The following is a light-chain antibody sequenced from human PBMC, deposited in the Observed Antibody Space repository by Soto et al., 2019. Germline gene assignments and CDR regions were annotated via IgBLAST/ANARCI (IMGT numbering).Light chain of an antibody. CDR2: DVY. V-gene: IGLV2-11*01. J-gene: IGLJ1*01. CDR3: CSYAGSDTFYV. CDR1: SSNVGGYNY. Sequence: QSALTQPRSMSGSPGQSVTISCTGTSSNVGGYNYVSWYQHYPGKAPKLMIYDVYNRPSGVPDRFSGSKSDNTASLTISGLQAEDEADYYCCSYAGSDTFYVFGTGTKLTVL.